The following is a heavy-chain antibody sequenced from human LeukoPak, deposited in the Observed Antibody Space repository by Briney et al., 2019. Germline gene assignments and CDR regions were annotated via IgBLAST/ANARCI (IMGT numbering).Heavy chain of an antibody. V-gene: IGHV4-59*01. J-gene: IGHJ4*02. CDR1: GGSISSYY. Sequence: SETLSLTCTVSGGSISSYYWSWIRQPPGKGLEWIGYIYYSGSTNYNPSLKSRVTISVDTSKNQFSLKLSSVTAADTAVYYCASLGSGWYYFDYWGQGTLVTVSS. CDR3: ASLGSGWYYFDY. D-gene: IGHD6-19*01. CDR2: IYYSGST.